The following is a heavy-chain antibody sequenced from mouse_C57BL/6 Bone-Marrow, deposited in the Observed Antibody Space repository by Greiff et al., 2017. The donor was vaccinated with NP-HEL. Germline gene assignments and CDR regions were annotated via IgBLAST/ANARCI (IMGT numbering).Heavy chain of an antibody. Sequence: VQRVESGPGLVQPSQSLSITCTVSGFSLTSYGVHWVRQSPGKGLEWLGVIWSGGSTDYNAAFISRLSISKDNSKSQVFFKMNSLQADDTAIYYCARTPAQVYFDYWGQGTTLTVSS. D-gene: IGHD3-2*02. J-gene: IGHJ2*01. V-gene: IGHV2-2*01. CDR3: ARTPAQVYFDY. CDR2: IWSGGST. CDR1: GFSLTSYG.